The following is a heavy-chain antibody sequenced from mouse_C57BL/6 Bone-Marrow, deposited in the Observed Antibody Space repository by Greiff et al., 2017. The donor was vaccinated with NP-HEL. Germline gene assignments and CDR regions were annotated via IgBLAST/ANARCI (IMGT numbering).Heavy chain of an antibody. J-gene: IGHJ2*01. CDR2: IYPRSGNT. D-gene: IGHD2-1*01. V-gene: IGHV1-81*01. Sequence: QVQLQQSGAELARPGASVKLSCKASGYTFTSYGISWVKQRTGQGLEWIGEIYPRSGNTYYNEKFKGKATLTADKSSSTAYMGLRSLTSEDSAVYFCARAIYYGNYDYFDYWGQGTTLTVSS. CDR1: GYTFTSYG. CDR3: ARAIYYGNYDYFDY.